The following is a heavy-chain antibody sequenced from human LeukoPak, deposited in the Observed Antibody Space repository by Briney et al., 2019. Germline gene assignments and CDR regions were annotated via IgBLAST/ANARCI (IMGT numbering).Heavy chain of an antibody. CDR2: IYYSGST. V-gene: IGHV4-39*07. Sequence: PSETLSLTCTVSGGSISSSSYYWGWIRQPPGKGLEWIGSIYYSGSTYYNPSLKSRVTISVATSKNQFSLRLTSVTAADTAVYYCAKDRVGATLYFDFWGQGTLLTVSS. D-gene: IGHD1-26*01. CDR3: AKDRVGATLYFDF. CDR1: GGSISSSSYY. J-gene: IGHJ4*02.